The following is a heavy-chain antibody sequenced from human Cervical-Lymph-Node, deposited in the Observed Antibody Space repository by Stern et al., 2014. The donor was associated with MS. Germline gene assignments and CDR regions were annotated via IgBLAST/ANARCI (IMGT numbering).Heavy chain of an antibody. CDR2: INPKSGGT. J-gene: IGHJ5*02. D-gene: IGHD1-26*01. CDR3: ARDGRGSGKSYFDP. Sequence: QLVQSGAEVKKPGASVKVSCKASGYTFSDYYMHWVRQAPVQGLEWMGWINPKSGGTSYAPKFQGRVTMTWDTSISTPYMELSSLRSDDTAMYYCARDGRGSGKSYFDPWGQGTLVTVSS. V-gene: IGHV1-2*02. CDR1: GYTFSDYY.